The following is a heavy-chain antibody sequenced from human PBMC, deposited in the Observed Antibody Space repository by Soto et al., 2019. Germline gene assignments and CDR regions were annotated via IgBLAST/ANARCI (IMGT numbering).Heavy chain of an antibody. Sequence: EVQLVESGGGLIQPGGSLRLSCAASGFTVSSNYMSWVRQAPGKGLEWVSVIYSGGSTYYADSVKGRFTISRDNSKNTLYLQMNSVRAEDTAVYYCARESPPYDFWSGAGYYGMDVWGQGTTVTVSS. CDR3: ARESPPYDFWSGAGYYGMDV. J-gene: IGHJ6*02. CDR2: IYSGGST. V-gene: IGHV3-53*01. D-gene: IGHD3-3*01. CDR1: GFTVSSNY.